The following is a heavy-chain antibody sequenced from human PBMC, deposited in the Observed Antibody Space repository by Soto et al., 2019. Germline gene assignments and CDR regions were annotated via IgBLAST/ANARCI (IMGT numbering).Heavy chain of an antibody. V-gene: IGHV4-39*01. CDR2: VSYSGST. Sequence: PSETLSLTCTVSGDSISSSSYYWGWIRQPPGRGLEWVGSVSYSGSTYYNPSLKSRVTISVDTSKNQFSLNLSSVNAADTAVYYCARHIPNRALYYFDYWGQGTLVTVSS. CDR1: GDSISSSSYY. J-gene: IGHJ4*02. CDR3: ARHIPNRALYYFDY.